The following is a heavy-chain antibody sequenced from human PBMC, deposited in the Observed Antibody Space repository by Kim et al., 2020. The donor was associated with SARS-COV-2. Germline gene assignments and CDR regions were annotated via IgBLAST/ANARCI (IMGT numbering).Heavy chain of an antibody. D-gene: IGHD3-9*01. CDR2: T. J-gene: IGHJ4*02. V-gene: IGHV4-59*01. Sequence: TNYNPSLMSRVTITVDTSKSRVSLKLRSVTAADTAVYYCARDRLDGYYFDYWGQGTLVTVSS. CDR3: ARDRLDGYYFDY.